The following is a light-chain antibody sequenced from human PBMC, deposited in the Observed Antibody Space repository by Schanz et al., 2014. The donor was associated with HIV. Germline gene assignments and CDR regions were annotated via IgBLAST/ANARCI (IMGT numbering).Light chain of an antibody. J-gene: IGKJ1*01. CDR2: QAS. Sequence: DTQMTQSPSTLVASVGDSITITCRASQNIGNWLAWYQQKPGKAPNLLIHQASVLKTGVPSRFSGSRSGTEFTLTISSLQPDDFATYYCQHYGGRGTFGQGTMVEI. CDR1: QNIGNW. V-gene: IGKV1-5*03. CDR3: QHYGGRGT.